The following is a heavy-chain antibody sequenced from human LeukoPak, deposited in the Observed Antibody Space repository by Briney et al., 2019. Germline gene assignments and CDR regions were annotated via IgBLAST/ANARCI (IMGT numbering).Heavy chain of an antibody. J-gene: IGHJ5*02. Sequence: GGSLRLSCAASGFTFSSYWMSWVRQAPGKGLEWVANIKQDGSEKYYVDSVKGRFTISRDNAKNSLYLQMNSLRAEDTAVYYCARGPMSGGLLWFGDSSGGNWFDPWGQGTLVTVSS. V-gene: IGHV3-7*01. D-gene: IGHD3-10*01. CDR2: IKQDGSEK. CDR1: GFTFSSYW. CDR3: ARGPMSGGLLWFGDSSGGNWFDP.